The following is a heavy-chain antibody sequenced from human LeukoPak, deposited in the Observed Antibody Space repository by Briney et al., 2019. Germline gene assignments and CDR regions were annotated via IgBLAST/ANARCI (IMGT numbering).Heavy chain of an antibody. CDR1: GFTFSSYG. D-gene: IGHD3-10*01. J-gene: IGHJ4*02. V-gene: IGHV3-30*18. CDR2: ISSGGSNK. Sequence: PGGSLRLSCAASGFTFSSYGMHWVRQAPGKGLEWVAVISSGGSNKNYEDSVKGRCSISRDNSKNTLYLQMNSLRAEDTAIYYCAKEDYYGSGSYLGYWGQGTLVTVSS. CDR3: AKEDYYGSGSYLGY.